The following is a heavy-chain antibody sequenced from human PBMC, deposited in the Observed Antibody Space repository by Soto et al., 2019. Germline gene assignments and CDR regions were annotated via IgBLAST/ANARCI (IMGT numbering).Heavy chain of an antibody. Sequence: GGSLRLSCAASGFTFSSYGMHWVRQAPGKGLEWVAVIWYDGSNKYYADSVKGRFTISRDNSKNTLYLQMNSLRAEDTAVYYCARDRAVAGNRNFDYWGQGTLVTVSS. CDR2: IWYDGSNK. J-gene: IGHJ4*02. V-gene: IGHV3-33*01. CDR1: GFTFSSYG. D-gene: IGHD6-19*01. CDR3: ARDRAVAGNRNFDY.